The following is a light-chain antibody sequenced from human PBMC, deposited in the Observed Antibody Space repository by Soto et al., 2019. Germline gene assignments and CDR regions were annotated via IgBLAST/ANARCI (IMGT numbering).Light chain of an antibody. CDR1: RTFASSY. J-gene: IGKJ2*01. V-gene: IGKV3-20*01. Sequence: EIVLTQSPDTLSLSPGERATLACRASRTFASSYLAWYQQKPGQAPRLLIYAASTRATGIPDRFSGSGSGADFSLTISRLEPEDAAVYYCQKYASSPPYTFGQGTKREIK. CDR3: QKYASSPPYT. CDR2: AAS.